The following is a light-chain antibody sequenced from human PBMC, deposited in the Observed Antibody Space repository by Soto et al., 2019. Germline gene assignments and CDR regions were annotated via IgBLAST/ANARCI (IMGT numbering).Light chain of an antibody. J-gene: IGLJ1*01. Sequence: QSVLTQPPSVSGAQGQRVTISCTGSSSNIGAGYDVHWYQQLPGTAPKLLVYTNSNRPSGVPDRFSGSKSGTSASLAITGLQAGDEADYYCQSYDSSLSGFVFGTGTKLTVL. CDR3: QSYDSSLSGFV. CDR1: SSNIGAGYD. CDR2: TNS. V-gene: IGLV1-40*01.